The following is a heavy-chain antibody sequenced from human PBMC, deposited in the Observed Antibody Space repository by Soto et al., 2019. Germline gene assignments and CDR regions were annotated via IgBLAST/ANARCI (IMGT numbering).Heavy chain of an antibody. V-gene: IGHV3-33*01. CDR3: ARDGVEANTYFGYFDY. Sequence: QVQLVESGGGVVQPGRSLRLSCAASGFTFSGYGMHWVRQAPGKGLEWVAVTRHDGSNTYYADSVRGRFTISRDNCKKTLYLHMDSRRAEDTGVYYCARDGVEANTYFGYFDYWGQGALVTVSS. J-gene: IGHJ4*02. CDR2: TRHDGSNT. CDR1: GFTFSGYG. D-gene: IGHD1-26*01.